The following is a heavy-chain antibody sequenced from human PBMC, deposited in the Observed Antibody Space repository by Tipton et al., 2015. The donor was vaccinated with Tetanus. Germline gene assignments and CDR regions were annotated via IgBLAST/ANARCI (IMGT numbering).Heavy chain of an antibody. CDR3: ARGGSTYYYDSSGYYMGY. D-gene: IGHD3-22*01. CDR1: GGSFSGYY. CDR2: INHSGST. Sequence: TLSLTCAVYGGSFSGYYWSWIRQPPGKGLEWIGEINHSGSTNYNPSLKSRVTISVDTSKNQFSLKLSSVTAADTAVYYCARGGSTYYYDSSGYYMGYWGQGTLVTVSS. J-gene: IGHJ4*02. V-gene: IGHV4-34*01.